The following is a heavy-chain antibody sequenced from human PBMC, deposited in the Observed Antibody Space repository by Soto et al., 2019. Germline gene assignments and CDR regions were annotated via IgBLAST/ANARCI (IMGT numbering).Heavy chain of an antibody. CDR3: ARGENWNDVSIQFDY. J-gene: IGHJ4*02. CDR2: IWYDGSNK. V-gene: IGHV3-33*01. Sequence: PGGSLRLSCAASGFTFSSYGMHWVRQAPGKGLEWVAVIWYDGSNKYYADSVKGRFTISRDNSKNTLYLQMNSLRAEDTAVYYCARGENWNDVSIQFDYWGQGTLVTVSS. D-gene: IGHD1-1*01. CDR1: GFTFSSYG.